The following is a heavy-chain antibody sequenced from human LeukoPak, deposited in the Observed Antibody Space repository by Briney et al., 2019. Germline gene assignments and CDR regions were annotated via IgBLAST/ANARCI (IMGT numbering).Heavy chain of an antibody. CDR1: GFNFRDHW. Sequence: GGSLRLSCAVSGFNFRDHWMDWVRQAPGKGLEWVGHIKNDGSESYYVDSLRGRFSISRDNTNNALYLQMNSLRVEDTAVYYCAKNNGWFHLAQWGQGTLVTVSS. J-gene: IGHJ4*02. CDR3: AKNNGWFHLAQ. CDR2: IKNDGSES. V-gene: IGHV3-7*03. D-gene: IGHD6-19*01.